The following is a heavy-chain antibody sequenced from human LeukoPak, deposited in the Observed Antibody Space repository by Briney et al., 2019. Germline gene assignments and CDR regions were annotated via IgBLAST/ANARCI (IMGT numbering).Heavy chain of an antibody. D-gene: IGHD5-24*01. CDR1: GGTFSSYA. V-gene: IGHV1-69*04. CDR3: ARFDGYNSNY. CDR2: IIPILGIA. J-gene: IGHJ4*02. Sequence: SVKVSCKASGGTFSSYAISWVRQAPGQGLEWMGRIIPILGIANYAQKFQGRVTITADESTSTAYMELSSLRSEDTAVYYCARFDGYNSNYWGQGTLVTVSS.